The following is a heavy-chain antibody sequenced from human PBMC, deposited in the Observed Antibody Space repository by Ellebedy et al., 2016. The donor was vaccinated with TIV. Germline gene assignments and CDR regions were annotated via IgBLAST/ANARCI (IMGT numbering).Heavy chain of an antibody. CDR1: GGSISSYY. J-gene: IGHJ6*02. CDR3: ARDTAERLLWFGETLTYYYYYGMDV. V-gene: IGHV4-59*01. Sequence: SETLSLTXTVSGGSISSYYWSWIRQPPGKGLEWIGYIYYSGSTNYNPSLKSRVTISVDTSKNQFSLKLSSVTAADTAVYYCARDTAERLLWFGETLTYYYYYGMDVWGQGTTVTVSS. CDR2: IYYSGST. D-gene: IGHD3-10*01.